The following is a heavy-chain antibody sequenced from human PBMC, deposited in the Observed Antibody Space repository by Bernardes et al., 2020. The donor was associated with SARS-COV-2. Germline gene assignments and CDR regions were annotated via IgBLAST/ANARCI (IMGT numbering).Heavy chain of an antibody. CDR1: GGSISSSSYY. V-gene: IGHV4-39*01. J-gene: IGHJ4*02. CDR2: IYYSGST. CDR3: ARQVLWFGELILYYFDY. Sequence: SETLSLTCTVSGGSISSSSYYWGWIRQPPGKGLEWIGSIYYSGSTYYNPSLKSRVTISVDTSKNQFSLKLSSVTAADTAVYYCARQVLWFGELILYYFDYWGQGTLVTVSS. D-gene: IGHD3-10*01.